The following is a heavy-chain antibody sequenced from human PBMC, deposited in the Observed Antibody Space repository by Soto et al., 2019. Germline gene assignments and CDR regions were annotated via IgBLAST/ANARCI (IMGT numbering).Heavy chain of an antibody. CDR3: ARDGFSYYDSSGYYYGLD. Sequence: QVQLVQSGAEVKKPGSSVKVSCKASGGTFSSYAISWVRQAPGQGLEWMGGIIPTFGTANYAQKFQGRVTITADESTSTAYMELSSLRSEDTAVYYCARDGFSYYDSSGYYYGLDWGQGTLVTVSS. V-gene: IGHV1-69*01. J-gene: IGHJ4*02. CDR1: GGTFSSYA. D-gene: IGHD3-22*01. CDR2: IIPTFGTA.